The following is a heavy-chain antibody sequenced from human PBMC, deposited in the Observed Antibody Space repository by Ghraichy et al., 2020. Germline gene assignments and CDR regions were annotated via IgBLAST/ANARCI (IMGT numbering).Heavy chain of an antibody. Sequence: GGSLRLSCGASGFTFSGYAMSWVRQAPGKGLEWVSAISTAGVGTHYADSVKGRFTISRDDSKNTLYLQMNSLRAEDTAVYYCAKDLHSHYGSGSYADYWGQGTLVTVSS. J-gene: IGHJ4*02. CDR1: GFTFSGYA. V-gene: IGHV3-23*01. D-gene: IGHD3-10*01. CDR2: ISTAGVGT. CDR3: AKDLHSHYGSGSYADY.